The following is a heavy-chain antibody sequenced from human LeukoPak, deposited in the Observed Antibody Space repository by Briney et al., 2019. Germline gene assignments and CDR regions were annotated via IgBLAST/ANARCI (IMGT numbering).Heavy chain of an antibody. Sequence: ASVKVSCKASGYTFTGYYMHWVRQAPGQGLEWMGWINPNSGGTNYAQKFQGWVTMTRDTSISTAYMELSRLGSDDTAVYYCARAPSDCSGGSCYEKTRLSYYYYCGMDVWGKGTTVTVSS. CDR1: GYTFTGYY. J-gene: IGHJ6*04. D-gene: IGHD2-15*01. CDR3: ARAPSDCSGGSCYEKTRLSYYYYCGMDV. V-gene: IGHV1-2*04. CDR2: INPNSGGT.